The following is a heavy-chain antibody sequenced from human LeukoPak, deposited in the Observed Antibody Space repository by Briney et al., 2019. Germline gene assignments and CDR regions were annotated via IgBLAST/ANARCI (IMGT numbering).Heavy chain of an antibody. J-gene: IGHJ4*02. CDR1: GFTFSTYA. CDR2: ISGAGGSK. D-gene: IGHD3-3*01. Sequence: GGSLRLSCTASGFTFSTYAMSWVRQAPGKGLEWVSSISGAGGSKYYADSVKGRFTISRDNSNNTLHLQMKSLRAEDTAVYYCAKSALRTFRFLEGYGGEGDFYYWGQGTLVTVSS. V-gene: IGHV3-23*01. CDR3: AKSALRTFRFLEGYGGEGDFYY.